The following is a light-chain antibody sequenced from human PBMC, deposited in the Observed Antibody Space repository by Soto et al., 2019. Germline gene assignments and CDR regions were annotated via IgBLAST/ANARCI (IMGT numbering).Light chain of an antibody. Sequence: QSVLTQPPSVSAAPGQKVTISCSGSTSNIGNNYVSWYQPLPGTAPKLLIYKNNERPSGIPDRFSGSKSGTSATLGITGLQTGDEADYYCGTCDSSLSAAGVFGGGTTLTVL. CDR2: KNN. V-gene: IGLV1-51*02. J-gene: IGLJ2*01. CDR1: TSNIGNNY. CDR3: GTCDSSLSAAGV.